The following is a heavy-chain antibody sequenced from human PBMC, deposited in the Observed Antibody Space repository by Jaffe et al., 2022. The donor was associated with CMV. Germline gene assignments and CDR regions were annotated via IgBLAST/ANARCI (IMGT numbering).Heavy chain of an antibody. J-gene: IGHJ4*02. V-gene: IGHV3-33*08. CDR2: IWYDGSNK. CDR3: ARSGYSSGWYTDYFDY. CDR1: GFTFSSYG. Sequence: QVQLVESGGGVVQPGRSLRLSCAASGFTFSSYGMHWVRQAPGKGLEWVAVIWYDGSNKYYADSVKGRFTISRDNSKNTLYLQMNSLRAEDTAVYYCARSGYSSGWYTDYFDYWGQGTLVTVSS. D-gene: IGHD6-19*01.